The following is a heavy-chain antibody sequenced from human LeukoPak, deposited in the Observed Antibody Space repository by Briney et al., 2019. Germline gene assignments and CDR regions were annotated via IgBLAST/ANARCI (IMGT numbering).Heavy chain of an antibody. CDR3: ASEPYGSGSFLGAFDI. CDR1: DDSIRSSAYY. D-gene: IGHD3-10*01. J-gene: IGHJ3*02. V-gene: IGHV4-39*01. CDR2: IYYSGST. Sequence: SETMSLTCAVSDDSIRSSAYYWGWIRQPPGKGLEWIGSIYYSGSTYYNPSLKSRVTISIDTSKNQFSLKLSSVTAADTAVYYCASEPYGSGSFLGAFDIWGQGTMVTVSS.